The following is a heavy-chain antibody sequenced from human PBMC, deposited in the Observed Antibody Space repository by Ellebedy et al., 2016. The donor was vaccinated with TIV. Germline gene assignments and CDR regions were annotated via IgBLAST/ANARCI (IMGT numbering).Heavy chain of an antibody. CDR2: TSFDGTNK. D-gene: IGHD2-2*01. CDR3: AREGFWGYCSSTSCYGADS. J-gene: IGHJ4*02. V-gene: IGHV3-30*04. Sequence: PGGSLRLSCAASGFTFSNFAMVWVRQAPGKGLEWVAVTSFDGTNKYYADSVKGRFTISRDNSKSTLYLQMNNVRVDDTAVYYCAREGFWGYCSSTSCYGADSWGQGTLVTVSS. CDR1: GFTFSNFA.